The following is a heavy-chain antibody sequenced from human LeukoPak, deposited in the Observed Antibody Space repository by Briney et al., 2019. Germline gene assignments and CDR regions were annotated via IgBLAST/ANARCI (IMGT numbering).Heavy chain of an antibody. D-gene: IGHD4/OR15-4a*01. CDR3: ARRAGAYSHPYDY. Sequence: PGGSLRLSCAASGFTFSDYGMNWVRQTPGKGLEWVSFIYSDSTHYSDSVKGRFTISRDNSKNTLYLQMNSLRAEDTAVYYCARRAGAYSHPYDYWGQGTLVTVSS. CDR1: GFTFSDYG. V-gene: IGHV3-53*01. J-gene: IGHJ4*02. CDR2: IYSDST.